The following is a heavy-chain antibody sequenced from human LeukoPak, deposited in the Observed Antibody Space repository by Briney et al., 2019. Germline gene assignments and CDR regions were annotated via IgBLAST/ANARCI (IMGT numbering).Heavy chain of an antibody. V-gene: IGHV4-59*01. D-gene: IGHD6-13*01. CDR3: ARDRTIAADGTVYFYGMHG. CDR2: SDYNGIT. CDR1: GGSISSYY. J-gene: IGHJ6*02. Sequence: SETLSLTCTVSGGSISSYYWSWIRQAPGKGLEWLGYSDYNGITKYNPSLKSRGTTSVDTSKNQFSLKLRSVTAADTAVYYCARDRTIAADGTVYFYGMHGGGQGTTVTVS.